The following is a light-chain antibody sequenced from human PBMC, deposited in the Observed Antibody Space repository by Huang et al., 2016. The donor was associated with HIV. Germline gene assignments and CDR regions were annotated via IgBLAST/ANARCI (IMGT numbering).Light chain of an antibody. CDR1: QSLLSTDGNTN. CDR3: MQYTHWPHT. Sequence: DVVLTQSPLSLPVTLGQPASISCRSSQSLLSTDGNTNLNWFQQRPGQSPRCLMYNASSRDSWVPDRFSGSGSGTDFTLKIGSVEADDVAVYYCMQYTHWPHTFGGGTKVEIK. V-gene: IGKV2-30*01. CDR2: NAS. J-gene: IGKJ4*01.